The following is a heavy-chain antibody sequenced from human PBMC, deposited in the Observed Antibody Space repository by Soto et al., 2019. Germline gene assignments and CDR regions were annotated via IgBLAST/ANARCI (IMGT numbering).Heavy chain of an antibody. J-gene: IGHJ4*02. D-gene: IGHD5-12*01. CDR1: GFTFSSYA. CDR2: ISYDGSNK. Sequence: PGGSLRLSCAASGFTFSSYAMHWVRQAPGKGLEWVAVISYDGSNKYYADSVKGRFTISRDNSKNTLYLQMNSLRAEDTAVYYCAREARGRWLRLAYWGQGTLVTVSS. CDR3: AREARGRWLRLAY. V-gene: IGHV3-30-3*01.